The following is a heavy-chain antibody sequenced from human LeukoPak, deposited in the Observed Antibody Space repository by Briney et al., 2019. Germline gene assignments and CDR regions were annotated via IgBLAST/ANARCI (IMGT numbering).Heavy chain of an antibody. CDR1: GFTFSSYG. V-gene: IGHV3-30*03. Sequence: GGSLRLSCAASGFTFSSYGMHWVRQAPGKGLEWVAVISYDGSNKYYADSVKGRFTISRDNSKNTLYLQMNSLRAEDTAVYYCARGPGSGYYYPAFDIWGQGTMVTVSS. J-gene: IGHJ3*02. CDR3: ARGPGSGYYYPAFDI. D-gene: IGHD3-22*01. CDR2: ISYDGSNK.